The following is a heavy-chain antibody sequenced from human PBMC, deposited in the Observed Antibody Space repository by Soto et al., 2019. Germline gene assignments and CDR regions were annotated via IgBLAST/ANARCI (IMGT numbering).Heavy chain of an antibody. V-gene: IGHV1-46*01. J-gene: IGHJ6*02. Sequence: GASVKVSCKASGYIFTSYYIHWVRQAPGQGLEWMGWINPFDGSRMFAQSFQGRVTMTRDTSTSTVYMEVSSLRSEDTAVYYCRRSSRYSTDVWGQGITVTVSS. D-gene: IGHD6-19*01. CDR1: GYIFTSYY. CDR2: INPFDGSR. CDR3: RRSSRYSTDV.